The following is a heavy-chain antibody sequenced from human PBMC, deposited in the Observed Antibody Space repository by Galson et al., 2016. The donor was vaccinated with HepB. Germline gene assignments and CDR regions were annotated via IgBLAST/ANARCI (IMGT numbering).Heavy chain of an antibody. CDR2: ISGSTTTI. V-gene: IGHV3-48*02. J-gene: IGHJ2*01. CDR3: ARDQHYDILTGYRYPYWYFDL. D-gene: IGHD3-9*01. Sequence: SLRLSCAASGFSFSRNNMNWIRQAPGKGLEWVSRISGSTTTISYADSVKGRFTISRDNAKNSLYLQMNSLRDEDTAVYYCARDQHYDILTGYRYPYWYFDLWGRGTLVTVSS. CDR1: GFSFSRNN.